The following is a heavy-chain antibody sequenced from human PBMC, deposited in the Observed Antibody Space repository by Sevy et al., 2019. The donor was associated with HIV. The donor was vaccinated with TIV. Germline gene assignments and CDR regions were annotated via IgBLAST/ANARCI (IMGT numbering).Heavy chain of an antibody. J-gene: IGHJ4*02. CDR3: AKDLAGPGRRYFDF. D-gene: IGHD6-13*01. CDR2: KRYDGSDK. V-gene: IGHV3-30*02. Sequence: GGSLRLSCTASGFTFSNFGMHWVRQVPGKGLEWVTFKRYDGSDKYYAASVKGRFTISRDDSKNTLYLQMDSLGPEETAIYYCAKDLAGPGRRYFDFWGQGALVTVSS. CDR1: GFTFSNFG.